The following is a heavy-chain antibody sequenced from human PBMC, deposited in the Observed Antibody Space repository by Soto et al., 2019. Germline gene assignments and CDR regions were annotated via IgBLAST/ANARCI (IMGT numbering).Heavy chain of an antibody. CDR2: IYPGDSDS. V-gene: IGHV5-51*01. Sequence: GESLKISCKASGYTFTSYWIGWVRQMPGKGLEWMGIIYPGDSDSRYSLSFKGRATISVDRSISTAYLQWSGLKASDTALYYCARGQCSSTTCYKAGFDPWGQGTLVTVSS. D-gene: IGHD2-2*02. CDR1: GYTFTSYW. J-gene: IGHJ5*02. CDR3: ARGQCSSTTCYKAGFDP.